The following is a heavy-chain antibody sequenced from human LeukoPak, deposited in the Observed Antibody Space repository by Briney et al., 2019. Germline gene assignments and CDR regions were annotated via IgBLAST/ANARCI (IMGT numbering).Heavy chain of an antibody. V-gene: IGHV1-69*04. CDR1: GGTFSSYA. CDR3: ARGSVTVTTYVDY. CDR2: IIPILGIA. D-gene: IGHD4-17*01. J-gene: IGHJ4*02. Sequence: SVEVSCKASGGTFSSYAIRWVRQAPGQGLEWMGRIIPILGIANYAQKFQGRVTITADKSTSTAYMELSSLRSEDTAVYYCARGSVTVTTYVDYWGQGTLVTVSS.